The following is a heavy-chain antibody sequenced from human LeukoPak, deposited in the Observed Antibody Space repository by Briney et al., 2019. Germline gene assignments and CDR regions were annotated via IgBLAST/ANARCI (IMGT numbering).Heavy chain of an antibody. CDR2: LSGGGDNT. D-gene: IGHD6-19*01. J-gene: IGHJ5*02. Sequence: SGGFLRLSCAASGFTFSSYAMSWVRQAPGKGLEWVSGLSGGGDNTYYADSVKGRFTISRDNSKNTLYLQMNSLRAEDTAVYYCAKERHSSGWPNWFDPWGQGTLVTVSS. CDR1: GFTFSSYA. V-gene: IGHV3-23*01. CDR3: AKERHSSGWPNWFDP.